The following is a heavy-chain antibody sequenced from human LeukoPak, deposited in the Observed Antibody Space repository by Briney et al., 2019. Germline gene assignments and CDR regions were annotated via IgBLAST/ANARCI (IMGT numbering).Heavy chain of an antibody. V-gene: IGHV4-59*08. Sequence: SEALSLTCTVSGGSISSYYWSWIRQPPGKGLEWIGYIYYSGSTNYNPSLKSRVTISVDTSKNQFSLKLSSVTAADTAVYYCAIHGVYNWNDYAFDVWGQGTMVTVSS. J-gene: IGHJ3*01. CDR2: IYYSGST. D-gene: IGHD1-1*01. CDR3: AIHGVYNWNDYAFDV. CDR1: GGSISSYY.